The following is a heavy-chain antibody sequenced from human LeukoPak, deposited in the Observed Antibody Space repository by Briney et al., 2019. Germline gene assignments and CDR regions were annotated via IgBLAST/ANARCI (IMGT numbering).Heavy chain of an antibody. V-gene: IGHV3-48*04. CDR1: GFIFTSYS. CDR2: ISSSSTI. Sequence: GGSLRLSCAASGFIFTSYSMNWVRQAPGKGLEWISYISSSSTIYYADSVRGRFTISRDNAKSTLYLQMNSLRAEDTAVYYCVRSVSGTYGQFDFWGQGTLVTVSS. J-gene: IGHJ4*02. D-gene: IGHD5/OR15-5a*01. CDR3: VRSVSGTYGQFDF.